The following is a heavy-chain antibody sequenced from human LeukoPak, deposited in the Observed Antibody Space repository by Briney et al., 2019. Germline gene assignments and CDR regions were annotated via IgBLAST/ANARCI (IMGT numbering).Heavy chain of an antibody. Sequence: PSETLSLTCTVSGGSISSYYWSWIRQPAGKGLEWIGRIYTSGSTNYNPSLKSRVTMSVATSKNQFSLKLSSVTAADTAVYCCASGQYGSGSYYNNWFYPWGQGTLVTVSS. CDR2: IYTSGST. CDR3: ASGQYGSGSYYNNWFYP. J-gene: IGHJ5*02. V-gene: IGHV4-4*07. CDR1: GGSISSYY. D-gene: IGHD3-10*01.